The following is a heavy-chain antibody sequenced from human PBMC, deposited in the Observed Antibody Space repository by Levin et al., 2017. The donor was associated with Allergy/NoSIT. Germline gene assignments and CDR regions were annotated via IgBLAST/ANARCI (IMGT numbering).Heavy chain of an antibody. D-gene: IGHD6-13*01. CDR3: ARDRRGALPAAGAVGY. V-gene: IGHV3-7*01. CDR1: GFTFSFYW. J-gene: IGHJ4*02. CDR2: IKQAGSEK. Sequence: PGGSLRLSCAASGFTFSFYWMSWVRQAPGKGLEWVATIKQAGSEKYYVDSVKGRFTISRDNAKNLLYLQMNSLRAEDTAVYYCARDRRGALPAAGAVGYWGQGTLVTVSS.